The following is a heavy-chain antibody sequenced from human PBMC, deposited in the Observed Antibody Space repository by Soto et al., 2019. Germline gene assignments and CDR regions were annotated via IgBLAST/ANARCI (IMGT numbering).Heavy chain of an antibody. CDR2: INPNSGGT. V-gene: IGHV1-2*02. CDR3: ARSTPNSSQATRYNRFDP. CDR1: GNTFTGYY. Sequence: ASVKVSGKASGNTFTGYYMHWVRQAPGQGLEWMGWINPNSGGTNYAQKFQGRVTMTRDTSISTAYMELSRLRSDDTAVYYCARSTPNSSQATRYNRFDPWGQGTLVTVSS. J-gene: IGHJ5*02. D-gene: IGHD3-22*01.